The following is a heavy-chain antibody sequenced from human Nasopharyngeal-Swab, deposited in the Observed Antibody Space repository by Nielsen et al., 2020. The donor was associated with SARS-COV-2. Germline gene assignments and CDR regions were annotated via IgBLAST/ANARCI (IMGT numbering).Heavy chain of an antibody. CDR2: IYYSGST. V-gene: IGHV4-59*01. D-gene: IGHD2-2*01. CDR3: AKIVVVPAARVFSYYYYMDV. Sequence: SETLSLTCTVSGGSISSYYWSWIRQPPGKGVEWIGYIYYSGSTNYNPSLKSRVTISVDTSKNQFSLKLSSVTAADTAVYYCAKIVVVPAARVFSYYYYMDVRGKGTTVTVSS. J-gene: IGHJ6*03. CDR1: GGSISSYY.